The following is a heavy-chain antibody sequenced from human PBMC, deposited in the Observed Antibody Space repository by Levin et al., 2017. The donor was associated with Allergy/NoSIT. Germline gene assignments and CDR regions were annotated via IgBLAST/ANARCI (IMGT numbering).Heavy chain of an antibody. Sequence: SSETLSLTCAVYGGSFSGYYWSWIRQPPGKGLEWIGEINHSGSTNYNPSLKSRVTISVDTSKNQFSLKLSSVTAADTAVYYCARVGPMVRGVIKTIYFDYWGQGTLVTVSS. D-gene: IGHD3-10*01. V-gene: IGHV4-34*01. CDR3: ARVGPMVRGVIKTIYFDY. CDR1: GGSFSGYY. CDR2: INHSGST. J-gene: IGHJ4*02.